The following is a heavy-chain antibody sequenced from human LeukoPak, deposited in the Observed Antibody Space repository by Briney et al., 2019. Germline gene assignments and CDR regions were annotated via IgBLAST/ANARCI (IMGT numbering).Heavy chain of an antibody. Sequence: GGSLRLSCAASGFTFSSYWMHWVRQAPGKGLVWVSRINTDGSSTSYADSVKGRFTISRDNAKNSLYLQMNSLRAEDTALYYCAKDSSDVVTAAFDIWGQGTMVTVSS. CDR3: AKDSSDVVTAAFDI. CDR2: INTDGSST. D-gene: IGHD2-15*01. J-gene: IGHJ3*02. V-gene: IGHV3-74*01. CDR1: GFTFSSYW.